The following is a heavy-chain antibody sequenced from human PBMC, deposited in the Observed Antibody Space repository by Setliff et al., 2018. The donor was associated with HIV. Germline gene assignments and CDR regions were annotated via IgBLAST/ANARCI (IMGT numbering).Heavy chain of an antibody. Sequence: ASVKVSCKASGYTFTGYYMHWVRQAPGQGLEWMGRINPYSGDTNYAQKFQGRVTMTRDTSISTAYMELSRLRSDDTAVYYCARGSTAVNYYYYSIDVWGKGTTVTVSS. D-gene: IGHD2-2*01. CDR1: GYTFTGYY. CDR3: ARGSTAVNYYYYSIDV. J-gene: IGHJ6*03. CDR2: INPYSGDT. V-gene: IGHV1-2*06.